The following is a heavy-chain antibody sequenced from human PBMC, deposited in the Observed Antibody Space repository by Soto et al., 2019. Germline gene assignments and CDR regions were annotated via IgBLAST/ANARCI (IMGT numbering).Heavy chain of an antibody. Sequence: GGSLRLSCAASGFTFSSYSMNWVRQAPGKGLEWVSSISSSSSYIYYADSVKGRFTISRGNAKNSLYLQMDSLRAEDTAVYYCARDADSSGWIRSYADYCGQGALVTVSS. CDR3: ARDADSSGWIRSYADY. CDR1: GFTFSSYS. V-gene: IGHV3-21*01. D-gene: IGHD6-19*01. CDR2: ISSSSSYI. J-gene: IGHJ4*02.